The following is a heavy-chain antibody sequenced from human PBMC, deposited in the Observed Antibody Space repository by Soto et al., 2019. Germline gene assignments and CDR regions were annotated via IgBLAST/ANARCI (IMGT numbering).Heavy chain of an antibody. D-gene: IGHD2-2*01. CDR3: ARGRRSCNSVSCHGGVDY. V-gene: IGHV3-21*06. CDR1: GFTLSVYG. Sequence: EVQVVESGGGQVKPGGSLRLSCAASGFTLSVYGMNWVRQAPGKGLEWVSFISASSNYKYYADSVRGRFTISRDSARNLLYLQMNSLSAEDTAVYYCARGRRSCNSVSCHGGVDYWGQGALVTVSS. J-gene: IGHJ4*02. CDR2: ISASSNYK.